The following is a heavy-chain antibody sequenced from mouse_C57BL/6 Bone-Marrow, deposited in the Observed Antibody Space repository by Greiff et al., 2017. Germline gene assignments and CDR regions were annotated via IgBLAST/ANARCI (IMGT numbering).Heavy chain of an antibody. CDR3: ARGVFTTFAY. V-gene: IGHV1-82*01. CDR2: IYPGDGDT. CDR1: GYAFSSSW. J-gene: IGHJ3*01. D-gene: IGHD1-1*01. Sequence: VQLQRSGPELVKPGASVKISCKASGYAFSSSWMNWVKQRPGKGLEWIGRIYPGDGDTNYNGKFKGKATLTADKSSSTAYMQLSSLTSEDSAVYFCARGVFTTFAYWGQGTLVTVSA.